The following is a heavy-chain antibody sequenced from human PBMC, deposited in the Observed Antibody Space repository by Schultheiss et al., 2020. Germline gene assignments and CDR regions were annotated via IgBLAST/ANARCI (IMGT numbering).Heavy chain of an antibody. V-gene: IGHV3-7*01. CDR2: VNQDGSEK. J-gene: IGHJ6*04. D-gene: IGHD1-14*01. CDR3: ARDYEVTGQGYYYYYGMDV. CDR1: GFTFTNYW. Sequence: WGSMRLSCAASGFTFTNYWMAWVRQAPGKGLEWVANVNQDGSEKYSVDSVKGRFTISRDNAENSLYLQMNSLRAEDTAVYYCARDYEVTGQGYYYYYGMDVWGKGTTVTVAS.